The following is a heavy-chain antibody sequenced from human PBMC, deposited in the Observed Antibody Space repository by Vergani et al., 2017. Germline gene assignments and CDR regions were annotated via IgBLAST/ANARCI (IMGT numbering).Heavy chain of an antibody. CDR1: GYTFTGYY. D-gene: IGHD2-2*01. Sequence: QVQLVQSGAEVKKPGASVKVSCKASGYTFTGYYMHWVRPGPGKGPEWMGWINPNSGGTNYAQKFQGRVNRTRDTSISTAYMELSRLRSDDTAVYYCARGGIVVVPVASYGDIWGQGTMVTVSS. J-gene: IGHJ3*02. CDR3: ARGGIVVVPVASYGDI. V-gene: IGHV1-2*02. CDR2: INPNSGGT.